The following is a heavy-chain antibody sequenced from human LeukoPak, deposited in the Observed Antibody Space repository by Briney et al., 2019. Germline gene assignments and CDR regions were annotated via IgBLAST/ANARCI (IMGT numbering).Heavy chain of an antibody. CDR1: GGSISSGGYS. J-gene: IGHJ4*02. V-gene: IGHV4-30-2*01. CDR3: ARGANYYDSSGSTRHFDH. Sequence: PSQTLSLTCAVSGGSISSGGYSWSWIRQPPGKGLEWIVYIYHSGSTYYNPSLKSRVTISVDRSKNQFSLKLSSVTAADTAVYYCARGANYYDSSGSTRHFDHWGQGTLVTVSS. D-gene: IGHD3-22*01. CDR2: IYHSGST.